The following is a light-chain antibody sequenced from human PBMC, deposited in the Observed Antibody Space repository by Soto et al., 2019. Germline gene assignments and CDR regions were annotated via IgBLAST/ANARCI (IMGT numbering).Light chain of an antibody. CDR3: AAWDDSLSGVV. CDR2: RNN. V-gene: IGLV1-47*01. Sequence: QSVLTQPPSASGTPGLRVTISCSGSSSNIGGNFVFWYQQLPGTAPKLLIYRNNQRPSGVPDRFSGSKSGTSASLAISGFRSEDEADYYCAAWDDSLSGVVFGGGTKLTVL. J-gene: IGLJ2*01. CDR1: SSNIGGNF.